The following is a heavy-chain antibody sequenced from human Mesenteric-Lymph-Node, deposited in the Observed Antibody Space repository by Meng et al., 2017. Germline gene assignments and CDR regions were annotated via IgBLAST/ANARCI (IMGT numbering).Heavy chain of an antibody. V-gene: IGHV4-38-2*02. CDR3: AKGIAAATNWFDP. CDR2: IYHSGST. D-gene: IGHD6-13*01. J-gene: IGHJ5*02. CDR1: GGSISSYY. Sequence: SETLSLTCTVSGGSISSYYWGWIRQPPGKGLEWIGSIYHSGSTYYNPSLKSRVTISVDTSKNQFSLKLSSVTAADTAVYYCAKGIAAATNWFDPWGQGTLVTVSS.